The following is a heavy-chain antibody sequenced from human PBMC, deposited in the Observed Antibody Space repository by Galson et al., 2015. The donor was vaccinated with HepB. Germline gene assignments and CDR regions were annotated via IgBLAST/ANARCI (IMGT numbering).Heavy chain of an antibody. CDR3: ARVNRIAAGGTRLLGGYLDY. J-gene: IGHJ4*02. CDR1: GDSISSSSYY. CDR2: IYYSGST. V-gene: IGHV4-39*01. D-gene: IGHD6-13*01. Sequence: LSLTCTVSGDSISSSSYYWGWIRQPPGKGLEWIGSIYYSGSTYYNPSLKSRVTISVDTSKNQFSLRLRSVTAADTAVYYCARVNRIAAGGTRLLGGYLDYWGQGTLVFVSS.